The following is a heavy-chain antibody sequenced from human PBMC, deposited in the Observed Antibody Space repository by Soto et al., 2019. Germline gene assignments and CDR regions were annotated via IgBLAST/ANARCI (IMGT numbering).Heavy chain of an antibody. D-gene: IGHD1-1*01. CDR2: ISIGSSTI. CDR1: GFNFSSYT. CDR3: ARRPTGNWAFDI. J-gene: IGHJ3*02. V-gene: IGHV3-48*01. Sequence: PGGSLRLSCVASGFNFSSYTMNWVRQAPGKGLEWISYISIGSSTIYYADSVRGRFTISRDDAKDSLYLQMNNLRAEDTAVYYCARRPTGNWAFDIWGQGTLVTVSS.